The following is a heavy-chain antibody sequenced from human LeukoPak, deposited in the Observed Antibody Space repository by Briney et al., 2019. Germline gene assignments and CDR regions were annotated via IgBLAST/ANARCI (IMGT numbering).Heavy chain of an antibody. J-gene: IGHJ3*02. V-gene: IGHV1-69*13. Sequence: SVKVSCKASGGTFSSYAISWVRQAPGQGLEWMGGIIPIFGTANYAQKFPGRVTITADESTSTAYMELSSLRSEDTAVYYCARFYDSSLDAFDIWGQGTMVTVSS. D-gene: IGHD3-22*01. CDR1: GGTFSSYA. CDR2: IIPIFGTA. CDR3: ARFYDSSLDAFDI.